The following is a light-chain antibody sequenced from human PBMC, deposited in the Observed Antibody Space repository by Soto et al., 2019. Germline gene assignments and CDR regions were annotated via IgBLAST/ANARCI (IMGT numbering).Light chain of an antibody. CDR2: EVS. J-gene: IGLJ1*01. CDR3: SSYTSSSNYV. Sequence: QSLLAHPASLSGSPGQSITISCTGTSSDVGGYNYVTWYQQHPGKAPKLMIYEVSNRPSGVSNRFSGSQSGNTASLTISGLQAEDEADYYCSSYTSSSNYVFGTGTKVTVL. V-gene: IGLV2-14*01. CDR1: SSDVGGYNY.